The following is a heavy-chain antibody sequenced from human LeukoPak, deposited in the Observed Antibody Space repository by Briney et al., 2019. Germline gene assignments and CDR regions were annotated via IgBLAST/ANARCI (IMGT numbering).Heavy chain of an antibody. CDR1: GFTFSSYE. D-gene: IGHD6-13*01. J-gene: IGHJ6*02. V-gene: IGHV3-48*03. CDR2: ISSSGSTI. CDR3: ARRGAFSSSWYLNYYYGMDV. Sequence: GGSLRLSCAASGFTFSSYEMNWVRQAPGKGLEWVSYISSSGSTIYYADSVKGRFTISRDNAKNSLYLQMNSLRAEDAAVYYCARRGAFSSSWYLNYYYGMDVWGQGTTVTVSS.